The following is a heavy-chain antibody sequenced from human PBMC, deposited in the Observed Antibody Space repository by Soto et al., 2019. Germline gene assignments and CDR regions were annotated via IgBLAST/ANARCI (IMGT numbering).Heavy chain of an antibody. CDR1: GFTFTRYS. V-gene: IGHV3-21*06. CDR3: ARESEDLTSNLDY. Sequence: GGSLRLSCAASGFTFTRYSMNWVRQAPGKGLEWVSSISSTTNYIYYGDSMKGRFTISRDNAKNSLYLEMNSLRAEDTAVYYCARESEDLTSNLDYWGQGTLVTVSS. J-gene: IGHJ4*02. CDR2: ISSTTNYI.